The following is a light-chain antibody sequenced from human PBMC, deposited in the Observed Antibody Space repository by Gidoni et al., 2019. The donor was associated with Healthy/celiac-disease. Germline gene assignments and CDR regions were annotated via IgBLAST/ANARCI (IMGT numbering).Light chain of an antibody. CDR3: AAWDDSLNGHVV. CDR1: SSNIGSNN. Sequence: QSVLTQPPSASGTPGQRVTISCYGSSSNIGSNNLNWYQQRPGTAPNLLIYSNNQRPSGVPDRFSGSKSGTSASLAISGLQSEDEADYYCAAWDDSLNGHVVFGGGTKLTVL. J-gene: IGLJ2*01. V-gene: IGLV1-44*01. CDR2: SNN.